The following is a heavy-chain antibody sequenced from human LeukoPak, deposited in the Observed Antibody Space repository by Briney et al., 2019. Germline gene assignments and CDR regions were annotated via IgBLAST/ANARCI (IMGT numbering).Heavy chain of an antibody. J-gene: IGHJ3*02. CDR1: GFTFSDQY. CDR2: ARDKPNTYTT. D-gene: IGHD2-15*01. CDR3: ARVVADVFDI. Sequence: GGSLRLSCAASGFTFSDQYMDWVRQAPGKGLEWVGRARDKPNTYTTEYAASAKGRFTISRDDSKNSLYLLMNSLKIEDTAIYYCARVVADVFDIWGQGTMVTVSS. V-gene: IGHV3-72*01.